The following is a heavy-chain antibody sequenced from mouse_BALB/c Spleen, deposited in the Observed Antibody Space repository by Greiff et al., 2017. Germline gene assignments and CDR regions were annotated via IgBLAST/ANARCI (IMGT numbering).Heavy chain of an antibody. J-gene: IGHJ4*01. CDR1: GYTFTDYW. D-gene: IGHD2-14*01. CDR3: ARNPSYRYYAMDY. CDR2: IDTSDSYT. V-gene: IGHV1-69*01. Sequence: VQLQQPGAELVMPGASVKMSCKASGYTFTDYWMHWVKQRPGQGLEWIGAIDTSDSYTSYNQKFKGKATLTVDESSSTAYMQLSSLTSEDSAVYYCARNPSYRYYAMDYWGQGTSVTVSS.